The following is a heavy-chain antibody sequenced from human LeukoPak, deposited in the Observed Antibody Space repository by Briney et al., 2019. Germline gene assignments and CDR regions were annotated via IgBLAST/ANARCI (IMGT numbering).Heavy chain of an antibody. V-gene: IGHV1-24*01. CDR3: ATEGTDYYDSSGPYYFDY. CDR1: GYTLTELS. D-gene: IGHD3-22*01. CDR2: FDPKDGET. Sequence: ASLKVSCKVSGYTLTELSMHWVRQGPGKGLEWRGGFDPKDGETIYAQKFQGIVTMTEDTSTETAYMELSSLRSEDTAVYYCATEGTDYYDSSGPYYFDYWGQGTLVTVSS. J-gene: IGHJ4*02.